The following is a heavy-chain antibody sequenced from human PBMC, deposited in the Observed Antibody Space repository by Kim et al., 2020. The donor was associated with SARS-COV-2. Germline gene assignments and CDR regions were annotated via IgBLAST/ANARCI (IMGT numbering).Heavy chain of an antibody. J-gene: IGHJ4*02. Sequence: SVKVSCKTSGATVGTYAINWVRQAPGQGLEWMGRITPILGIANYPQKFQGRVTITADKSTSTAYMELRRLRSDDTAVYYCARDVDSLMAPRAFDHWGQGTLVTVSS. V-gene: IGHV1-69*04. CDR1: GATVGTYA. D-gene: IGHD5-18*01. CDR3: ARDVDSLMAPRAFDH. CDR2: ITPILGIA.